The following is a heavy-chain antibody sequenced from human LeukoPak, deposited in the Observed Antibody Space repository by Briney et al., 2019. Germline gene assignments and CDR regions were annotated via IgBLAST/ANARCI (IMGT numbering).Heavy chain of an antibody. CDR1: GGSISSSSYY. V-gene: IGHV4-39*01. CDR3: ARKGPTRNWFDP. Sequence: SETLSLTCTVSGGSISSSSYYWGWIRQPPWKGLEWIGSIYYSGSTYYNPSLKSRVTISVDTSKNQFSLKLSSVTAADTAVYYCARKGPTRNWFDPWGQGTLVTVSS. J-gene: IGHJ5*02. CDR2: IYYSGST.